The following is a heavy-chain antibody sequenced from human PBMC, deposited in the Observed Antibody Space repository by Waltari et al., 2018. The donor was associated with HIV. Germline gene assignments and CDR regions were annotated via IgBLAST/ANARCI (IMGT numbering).Heavy chain of an antibody. Sequence: QVQLQESGPGLVKPSQTLSLTCTVSGGSISSGRYYWSWIRQPAGNGLEWIGRIYTSGGTNYNPSLMRRVTISVDTSKNQFSLKLSSGTAAYTAVYYCARVCGGYCFDAFDIWGQGTMVTVSS. J-gene: IGHJ3*02. CDR2: IYTSGGT. CDR1: GGSISSGRYY. CDR3: ARVCGGYCFDAFDI. V-gene: IGHV4-61*02. D-gene: IGHD2-21*02.